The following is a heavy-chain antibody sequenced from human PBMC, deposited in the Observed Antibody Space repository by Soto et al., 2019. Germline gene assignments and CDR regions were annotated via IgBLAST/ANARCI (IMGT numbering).Heavy chain of an antibody. CDR2: ISAYNGNT. J-gene: IGHJ5*02. Sequence: ASVKVSCKASGYTFTSYGISWVRQAPGQGLEWMGWISAYNGNTNYAQKLQGRVTMTTDTSTSTAYMELRSLRSDDTAVYYCARENIVLMVYATPGSAPGGQGTLVTVSS. CDR3: ARENIVLMVYATPGSAP. V-gene: IGHV1-18*01. CDR1: GYTFTSYG. D-gene: IGHD2-8*01.